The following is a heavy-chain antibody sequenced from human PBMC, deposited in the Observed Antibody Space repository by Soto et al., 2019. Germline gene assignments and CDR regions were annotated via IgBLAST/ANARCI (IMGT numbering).Heavy chain of an antibody. D-gene: IGHD3-22*01. V-gene: IGHV1-69*13. CDR2: IIPIFGTA. CDR3: ARARDSRYYDLDY. Sequence: GASVKVSCKASGGTFSSYAISWVRQAPGQGLEWMGGIIPIFGTANYAQKFQGRVTITADESTSTAYMELSSLRSEDTAVYYCARARDSRYYDLDYWGQGTLVTVSS. J-gene: IGHJ4*02. CDR1: GGTFSSYA.